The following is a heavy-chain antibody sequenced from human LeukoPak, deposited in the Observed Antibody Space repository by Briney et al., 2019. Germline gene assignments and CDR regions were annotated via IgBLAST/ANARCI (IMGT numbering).Heavy chain of an antibody. CDR3: AKGGMYYDFWSGYYAADYMDV. CDR2: ISWNSGSI. CDR1: GFTSDDYA. J-gene: IGHJ6*03. Sequence: GRSLRLSCAASGFTSDDYAMHWVRQAPGKGPEWVSGISWNSGSIGYADSVKGRFTISRDNAKNSLYLQMNSLRAEDMALYYCAKGGMYYDFWSGYYAADYMDVWGKGTTVTVSS. V-gene: IGHV3-9*02. D-gene: IGHD3-3*01.